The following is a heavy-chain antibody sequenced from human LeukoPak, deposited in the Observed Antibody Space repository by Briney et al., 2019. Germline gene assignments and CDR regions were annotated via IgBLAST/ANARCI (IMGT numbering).Heavy chain of an antibody. Sequence: ASVKVSCKASGGTFSSYAISWVRQAPGQGLEWMGGIIPVFGTANYAQKFQGRVTTTADESTSTAYMELSSLRSEDTAVYYCAREKYGSGSYWLVNRPYYFDYWGQGTLVTVSS. V-gene: IGHV1-69*01. CDR2: IIPVFGTA. D-gene: IGHD3-10*01. CDR3: AREKYGSGSYWLVNRPYYFDY. CDR1: GGTFSSYA. J-gene: IGHJ4*02.